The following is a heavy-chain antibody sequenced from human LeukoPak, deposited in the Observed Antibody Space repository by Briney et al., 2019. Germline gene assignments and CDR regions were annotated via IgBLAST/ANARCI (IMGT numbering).Heavy chain of an antibody. CDR1: GYTFTGYY. CDR2: INPNSGGT. Sequence: ASVKVSCKASGYTFTGYYMHWVRQAPGQGLEWMGWINPNSGGTNYAQKFQGRVTMTRDTSISTAYMELSRLRSDDTAVYYCASFLTRSYYYYYMDVWGKGTTVTVSS. D-gene: IGHD4-23*01. V-gene: IGHV1-2*02. CDR3: ASFLTRSYYYYYMDV. J-gene: IGHJ6*03.